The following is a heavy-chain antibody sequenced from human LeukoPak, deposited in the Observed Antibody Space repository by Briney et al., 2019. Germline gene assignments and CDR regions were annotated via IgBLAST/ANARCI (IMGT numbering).Heavy chain of an antibody. V-gene: IGHV4-4*07. CDR2: IYTSGST. Sequence: PSETLSLTCTVSGGSISSYYWSWIRQPAGKGLEWIGRIYTSGSTNYNTSLKSRVTMSVDTSKNQFSLKLSSVTAADPAVYYCARDDIVVVPAAIRGTYWFDPWGQGTLVTVSS. D-gene: IGHD2-2*02. CDR3: ARDDIVVVPAAIRGTYWFDP. CDR1: GGSISSYY. J-gene: IGHJ5*02.